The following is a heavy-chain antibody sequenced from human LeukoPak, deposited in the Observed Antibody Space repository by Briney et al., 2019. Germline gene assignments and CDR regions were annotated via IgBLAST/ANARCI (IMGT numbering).Heavy chain of an antibody. CDR1: GFTFDDYA. J-gene: IGHJ5*02. Sequence: GGSLRLSCAASGFTFDDYAMHWVRQAPGKGLEWVSGISWNSGSIGYADSVKGRFTISRDNAKNSLYLQMNSLRAEDTALYYCAKSPSSSWYWFDPWGQGTLVTVSS. V-gene: IGHV3-9*01. CDR2: ISWNSGSI. D-gene: IGHD6-13*01. CDR3: AKSPSSSWYWFDP.